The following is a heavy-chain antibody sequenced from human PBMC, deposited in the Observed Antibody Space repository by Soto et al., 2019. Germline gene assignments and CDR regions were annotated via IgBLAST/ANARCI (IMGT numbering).Heavy chain of an antibody. CDR1: GFTFSDYY. CDR3: SRSNLGELLDY. J-gene: IGHJ4*02. Sequence: QVQLVESGGGLVKPGGSLRLSCEASGFTFSDYYMSWIRQAPGKGREWVSYISSSGRTIYYADSVKGRFTISRDNAKNSRYLQMNSLRAEDRAVYYCSRSNLGELLDYWGQGTLVTVSS. CDR2: ISSSGRTI. D-gene: IGHD3-16*01. V-gene: IGHV3-11*01.